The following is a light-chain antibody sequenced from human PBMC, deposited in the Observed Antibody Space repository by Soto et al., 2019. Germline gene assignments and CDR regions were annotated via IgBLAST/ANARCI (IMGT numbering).Light chain of an antibody. V-gene: IGKV1-5*03. Sequence: DIQMTQSPSALSASVGDRVTITCRASQSISVWLAWYQQKPGKAPKLLIYKASSLDTGVPSRFSGSGSGTEFTLTISSLQPDDFATYYCQQYNGYPYTFGQGTKLEIK. CDR1: QSISVW. CDR2: KAS. J-gene: IGKJ2*01. CDR3: QQYNGYPYT.